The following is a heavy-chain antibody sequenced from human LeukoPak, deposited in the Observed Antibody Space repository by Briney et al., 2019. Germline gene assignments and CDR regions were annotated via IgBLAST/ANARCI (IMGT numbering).Heavy chain of an antibody. Sequence: GGSLRLSCAASGFTFSSYWMSWVRQAPGKGLEWVSSISNSGDNTYYADSVKGRFSISRDNSKDTLYLQMNSLRAEDTAVYFCARDREYSSGWYYFDYWGQGTLVTVSS. J-gene: IGHJ4*02. CDR1: GFTFSSYW. D-gene: IGHD6-19*01. CDR3: ARDREYSSGWYYFDY. CDR2: ISNSGDNT. V-gene: IGHV3-23*01.